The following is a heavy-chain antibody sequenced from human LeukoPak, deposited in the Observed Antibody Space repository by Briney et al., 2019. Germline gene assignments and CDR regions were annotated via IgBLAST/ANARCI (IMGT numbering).Heavy chain of an antibody. V-gene: IGHV1-69*05. J-gene: IGHJ4*02. CDR1: GGTFSSYP. CDR3: ARHIGVGYSSGWYWVSFDY. D-gene: IGHD6-13*01. Sequence: GASVKLSCKTSGGTFSSYPISWVRHASGQGLEWKGRIIPIFGTANYAQKFQGRVTITTDESTSTAYMELSSLRSEDTAVYYFARHIGVGYSSGWYWVSFDYWGQGTLVTVSS. CDR2: IIPIFGTA.